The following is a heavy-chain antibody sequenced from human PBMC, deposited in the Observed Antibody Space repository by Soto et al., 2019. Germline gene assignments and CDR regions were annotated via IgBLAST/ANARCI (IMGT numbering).Heavy chain of an antibody. V-gene: IGHV4-61*01. D-gene: IGHD1-26*01. CDR1: GGSVSSGSYY. J-gene: IGHJ4*02. CDR2: IYYSGST. CDR3: ARERPGELPDY. Sequence: QVQLQESGPGLVKPSETLSLTCTVSGGSVSSGSYYWSWIRQPPGKGLEWIGYIYYSGSTNYNPSLKSRVTISVDTSKNQFSLKLSSVTAADTAVYYCARERPGELPDYWGQGTLVTVSS.